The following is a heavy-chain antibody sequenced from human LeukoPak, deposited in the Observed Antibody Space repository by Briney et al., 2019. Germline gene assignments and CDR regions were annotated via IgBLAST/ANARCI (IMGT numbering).Heavy chain of an antibody. CDR1: GYTFNNYG. Sequence: GASVKVSCKTSGYTFNNYGISRARQAPGQGLEWMGWISGYNGYTNSAQQFQGRVTLTMDTSTSTVYMELRSLRSDDTAVYYCARWSGGSDWLYHYGMDVWGQGTTVTVSS. V-gene: IGHV1-18*01. CDR3: ARWSGGSDWLYHYGMDV. CDR2: ISGYNGYT. J-gene: IGHJ6*02. D-gene: IGHD6-19*01.